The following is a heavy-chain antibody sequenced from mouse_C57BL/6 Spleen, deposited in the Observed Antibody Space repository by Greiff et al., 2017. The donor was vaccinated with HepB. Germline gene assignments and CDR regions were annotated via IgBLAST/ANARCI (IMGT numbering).Heavy chain of an antibody. CDR3: ARGEYGYPLAY. CDR1: GYTFTDYN. V-gene: IGHV1-18*01. D-gene: IGHD2-2*01. J-gene: IGHJ3*01. Sequence: VQLKQSGPELVKPGASVKIPCKASGYTFTDYNMDWVKQSHGKSLEWIGDINPNNGGTICNQKFKGKATLTVDKSSSTAYMELRSLTAEDTAVYSCARGEYGYPLAYWGQGTLVTVSA. CDR2: INPNNGGT.